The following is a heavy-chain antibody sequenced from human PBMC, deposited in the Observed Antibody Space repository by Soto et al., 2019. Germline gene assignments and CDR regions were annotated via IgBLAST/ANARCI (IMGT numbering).Heavy chain of an antibody. V-gene: IGHV2-5*02. CDR1: GFSLTTSGVG. CDR2: IYWDDDK. J-gene: IGHJ4*02. CDR3: AHRVLRTVFGLVTTTAIYFDF. D-gene: IGHD3-3*01. Sequence: QITLNESGPTVVRPTETLTLTCRFSGFSLTTSGVGVGWIRQSPGKAPEWLALIYWDDDKRYSVSLKSRLTITKDTSKYQVVLTVSDLDPTDTATYYCAHRVLRTVFGLVTTTAIYFDFWGQGTPVAVSS.